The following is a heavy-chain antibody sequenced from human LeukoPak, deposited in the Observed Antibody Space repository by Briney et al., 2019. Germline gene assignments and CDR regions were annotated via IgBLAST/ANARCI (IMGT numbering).Heavy chain of an antibody. J-gene: IGHJ4*02. V-gene: IGHV3-74*01. CDR2: IKGDGIST. CDR3: AKDHYWSIDY. D-gene: IGHD3-3*01. Sequence: GGSLRLSCAASGFTVSSNYMNWVRHAPGQGLVWVSRIKGDGISTNYADSVKGRFTISRDIAKNTLYLQMNSLRAEDTGVYYCAKDHYWSIDYWGRGTLVTVSS. CDR1: GFTVSSNY.